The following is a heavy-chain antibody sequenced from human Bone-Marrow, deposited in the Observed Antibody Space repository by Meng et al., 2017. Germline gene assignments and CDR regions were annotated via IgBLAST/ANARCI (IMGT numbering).Heavy chain of an antibody. CDR1: GGSFSGYY. J-gene: IGHJ2*01. Sequence: QVQPQLWGAGLLKPSETLSLTCAVYGGSFSGYYWSWIRQPPGKGLEWIGEINHSGSTNYNPSLKSRVTISVDTSKNQFSLKLSSVTAADTAVYYCARGRGTMPYWYFDLWGRGTLVTVSS. V-gene: IGHV4-34*01. CDR3: ARGRGTMPYWYFDL. D-gene: IGHD2-2*01. CDR2: INHSGST.